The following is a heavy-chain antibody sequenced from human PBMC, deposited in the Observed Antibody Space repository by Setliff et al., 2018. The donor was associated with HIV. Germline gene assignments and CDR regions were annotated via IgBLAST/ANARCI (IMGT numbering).Heavy chain of an antibody. CDR1: GGSISSSNYY. Sequence: PSETLSLTCTVSGGSISSSNYYWGWIRQPPGRGLEWLAIIYYSGSNYDNPSLKSRVTISVETSKNQFSLKLSSVTAADTAVYYCARDWTWDYGGYYYYGMDVWGQGTTVTVS. CDR3: ARDWTWDYGGYYYYGMDV. J-gene: IGHJ6*02. CDR2: IYYSGSN. V-gene: IGHV4-39*07. D-gene: IGHD4-17*01.